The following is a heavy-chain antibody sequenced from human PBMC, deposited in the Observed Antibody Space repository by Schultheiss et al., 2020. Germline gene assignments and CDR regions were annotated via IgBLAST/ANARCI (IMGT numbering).Heavy chain of an antibody. CDR1: GGSISSGGYY. D-gene: IGHD5-18*01. Sequence: TLSLTCTVSGGSISSGGYYWSWIRQHPGKGLEWIGYIYYSGSTYYNPSLKSRVTISVDTSKNQFSLKLSSVTAADTAVYYCARERDSYAHFDYWGQGTLVTVSS. CDR2: IYYSGST. CDR3: ARERDSYAHFDY. V-gene: IGHV4-31*03. J-gene: IGHJ4*02.